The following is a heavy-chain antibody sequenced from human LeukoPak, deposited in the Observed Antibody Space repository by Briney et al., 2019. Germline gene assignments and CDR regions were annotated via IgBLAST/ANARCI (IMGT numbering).Heavy chain of an antibody. CDR2: ISSSSSYI. D-gene: IGHD5-24*01. J-gene: IGHJ4*02. V-gene: IGHV3-21*01. Sequence: GGSLRLSCAAFGFTFSSYSMNWVRQAPGKGLEWVSSISSSSSYIYYADSVKGRFTISRDNAKNSLYLQMNSLRAEDTAVYYCARWARRDGYNLGGLDYWGQGTLVTVSS. CDR3: ARWARRDGYNLGGLDY. CDR1: GFTFSSYS.